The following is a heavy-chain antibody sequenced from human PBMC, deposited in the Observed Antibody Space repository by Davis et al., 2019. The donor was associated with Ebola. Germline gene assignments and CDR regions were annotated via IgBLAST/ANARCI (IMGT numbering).Heavy chain of an antibody. Sequence: ASVKVSCKASGYTFTDHYIHWVRQAPGQGLEWIGWINPNSGGANYAQKFQGWVTMTSDTAISTAYMEVPRLTSDDTAVYYCARDGVEAGHSYEYFDYWGQGTMVTVSS. D-gene: IGHD5-18*01. CDR3: ARDGVEAGHSYEYFDY. CDR2: INPNSGGA. J-gene: IGHJ4*02. V-gene: IGHV1-2*04. CDR1: GYTFTDHY.